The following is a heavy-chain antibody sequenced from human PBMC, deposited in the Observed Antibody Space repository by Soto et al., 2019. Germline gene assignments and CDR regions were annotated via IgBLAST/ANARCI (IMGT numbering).Heavy chain of an antibody. Sequence: QVQLQESGPGLVKPSQTLSLTCTVSGVSISSGGYYWGWIRQHPGKGLEWIGNIYYSGRTYYNPSLKSRVIMSVDTSKNHFSLKLSSVTAADTAMYYCACVIGGESEYYFDYWGQGTLVTVSS. V-gene: IGHV4-31*03. J-gene: IGHJ4*02. D-gene: IGHD4-17*01. CDR1: GVSISSGGYY. CDR3: ACVIGGESEYYFDY. CDR2: IYYSGRT.